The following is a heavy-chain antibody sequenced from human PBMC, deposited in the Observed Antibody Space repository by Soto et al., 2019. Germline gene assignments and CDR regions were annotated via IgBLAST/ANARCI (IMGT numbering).Heavy chain of an antibody. D-gene: IGHD6-13*01. V-gene: IGHV4-30-2*01. Sequence: PSETLSLTCAVSGGSISSGGYSWSWIRQPPGKGLEWIGYIYHSGSTYYNPSLKSRVTISVDRSKNQFSLKLSSVTAADTAVYYCARQGPAAGATADVWGQGTTVTVSS. CDR2: IYHSGST. J-gene: IGHJ6*02. CDR3: ARQGPAAGATADV. CDR1: GGSISSGGYS.